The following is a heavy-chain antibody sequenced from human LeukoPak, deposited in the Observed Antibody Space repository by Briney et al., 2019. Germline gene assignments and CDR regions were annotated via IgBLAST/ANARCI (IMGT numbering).Heavy chain of an antibody. CDR2: LFYSETT. V-gene: IGHV4-39*07. Sequence: SETLSLTCTVSGGSITSISYYWGWIRQPPGKGLEWVGSLFYSETTNYNPSLKSRVTISVHTSKHQFSLRLSSVTAADTAVYYCARSIVVAGIVSDYYYYAMDVWGQGTTVTVSS. D-gene: IGHD6-19*01. CDR1: GGSITSISYY. CDR3: ARSIVVAGIVSDYYYYAMDV. J-gene: IGHJ6*02.